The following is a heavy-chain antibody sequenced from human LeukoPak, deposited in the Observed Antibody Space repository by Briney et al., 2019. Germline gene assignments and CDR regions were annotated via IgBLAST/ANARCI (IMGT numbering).Heavy chain of an antibody. V-gene: IGHV4-61*02. Sequence: SQTLSLTCTVSGGSISSGSYYWSWIRQPAGKGLEWIGRIYTSGSTNYNPSLKSRVTISVDTSKNQFSLKLSSVTAADTAVYYCARDRVTIFGVVPYDYWGQETLVTVSS. CDR2: IYTSGST. CDR3: ARDRVTIFGVVPYDY. D-gene: IGHD3-3*01. CDR1: GGSISSGSYY. J-gene: IGHJ4*02.